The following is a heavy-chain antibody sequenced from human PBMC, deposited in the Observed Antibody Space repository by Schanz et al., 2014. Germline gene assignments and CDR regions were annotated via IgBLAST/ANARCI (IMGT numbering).Heavy chain of an antibody. J-gene: IGHJ4*02. CDR3: VRDSFFAFDY. V-gene: IGHV3-48*01. CDR1: GFNSDDYA. CDR2: VSRSTPDI. D-gene: IGHD3-3*01. Sequence: EVHLVESGGGLVQPGGSLRLSCTASGFNSDDYALHWVRQAPGKGLEWVSYVSRSTPDIYYADSVKGRFTMSRDNAKNSVFLQMNSLRAEDTAVYYCVRDSFFAFDYWGQGTLVTVSS.